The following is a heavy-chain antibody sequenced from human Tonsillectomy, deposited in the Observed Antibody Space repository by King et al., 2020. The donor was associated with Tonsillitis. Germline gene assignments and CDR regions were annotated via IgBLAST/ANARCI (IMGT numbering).Heavy chain of an antibody. CDR1: GFSFRDYY. Sequence: VQLVESGGGLVQPGGSLRLSCAASGFSFRDYYMDWVLQAPGKGLGWVGRIRGKPHDYSTEYAASVSGRFTLSRDDSKNALYLQMSSLKTPDTAIYYCARDNYGRASGYYYYMDVWGKGTTVTVSS. J-gene: IGHJ6*03. D-gene: IGHD3-16*01. V-gene: IGHV3-72*01. CDR2: IRGKPHDYST. CDR3: ARDNYGRASGYYYYMDV.